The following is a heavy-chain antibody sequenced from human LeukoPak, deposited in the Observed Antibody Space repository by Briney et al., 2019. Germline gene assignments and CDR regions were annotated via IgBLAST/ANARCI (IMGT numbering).Heavy chain of an antibody. J-gene: IGHJ6*02. CDR3: ARDIGSSWYYYYYGIDV. V-gene: IGHV3-9*01. CDR1: GFTFDDYA. CDR2: ISWNSGSI. Sequence: PGRSLRLSCAASGFTFDDYAMHWVRQAPGKGLEWVSGISWNSGSIGYADSVRGRFTVSRDNAKNSLYLQMNSLRAEGTALYYCARDIGSSWYYYYYGIDVWGHGTTVTVSS. D-gene: IGHD6-13*01.